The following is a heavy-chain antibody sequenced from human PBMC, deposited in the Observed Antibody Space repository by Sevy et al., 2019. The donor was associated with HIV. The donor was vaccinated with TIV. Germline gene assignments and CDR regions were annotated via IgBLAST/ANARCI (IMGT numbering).Heavy chain of an antibody. V-gene: IGHV3-33*01. CDR1: GFALSDYG. J-gene: IGHJ4*02. CDR2: IWYDGNNQ. CDR3: ARDPRILGDYLLTYFDY. D-gene: IGHD4-17*01. Sequence: GGSLRLSCIASGFALSDYGMHWVRQAPGKGLEWVAVIWYDGNNQHYADSVRGRFTISRDNSKNTLYLQLSSLRAEDTAVYYCARDPRILGDYLLTYFDYWGQGVLVTVSS.